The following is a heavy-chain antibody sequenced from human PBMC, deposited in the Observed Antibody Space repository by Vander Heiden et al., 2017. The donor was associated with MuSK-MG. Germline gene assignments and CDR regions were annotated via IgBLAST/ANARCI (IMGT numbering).Heavy chain of an antibody. CDR1: GFTFSSYS. Sequence: EVQLVESGGGLVKPGGSLRLSCAASGFTFSSYSMNWVRQAPGKGLEWVSSISSSSSYIYYADSVKGRFTISRDNAKNSLYLQMNSLRAEDTAVYYCARDGNFDWLLYEDYYYYGMDVWGQGTTVTVSS. D-gene: IGHD3-9*01. CDR2: ISSSSSYI. V-gene: IGHV3-21*01. J-gene: IGHJ6*02. CDR3: ARDGNFDWLLYEDYYYYGMDV.